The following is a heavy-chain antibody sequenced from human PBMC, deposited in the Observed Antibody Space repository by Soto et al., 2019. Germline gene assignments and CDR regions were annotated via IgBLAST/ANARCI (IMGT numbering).Heavy chain of an antibody. CDR3: TTGIYYDILTGYHNVAY. D-gene: IGHD3-9*01. CDR1: GFNLSHPW. J-gene: IGHJ4*02. Sequence: PGGSLRLSCVASGFNLSHPWMTWVRQAAGKGLEWVGRIKSKTDGGTADYAAPVKGRATISRDDSKNTVYLQMNSLKTEDTAVYYCTTGIYYDILTGYHNVAYWGQGALVNVSS. V-gene: IGHV3-15*01. CDR2: IKSKTDGGTA.